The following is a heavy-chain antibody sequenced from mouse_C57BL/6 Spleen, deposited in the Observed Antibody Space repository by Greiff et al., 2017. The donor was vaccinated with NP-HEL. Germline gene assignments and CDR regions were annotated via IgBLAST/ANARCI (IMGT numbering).Heavy chain of an antibody. CDR1: GYTFTSYW. J-gene: IGHJ2*01. D-gene: IGHD2-1*01. CDR3: ARRGIYYGNLNYFDY. CDR2: IYPGSGST. V-gene: IGHV1-55*01. Sequence: QVQLQQPGAELVKPGASVKMSCKASGYTFTSYWITWVKQRPGQGLEWIGDIYPGSGSTNYNEKFKSKATLTVDTSSSTAYMQLSSLTSADSAVYYCARRGIYYGNLNYFDYWGQGTTLTVSS.